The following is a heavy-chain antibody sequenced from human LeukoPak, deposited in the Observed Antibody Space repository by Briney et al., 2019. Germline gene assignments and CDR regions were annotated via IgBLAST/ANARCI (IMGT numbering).Heavy chain of an antibody. CDR1: GYTFTSYY. V-gene: IGHV1-46*01. CDR2: INPSGGST. J-gene: IGHJ5*02. Sequence: ASVKVSCKASGYTFTSYYMHWVRQAPGQGLEWMGIINPSGGSTTYAQTFQGRVTMTRDTSTSTVYMELSSMRSEDTAVYYCARGCGVSYDFWSGYYNNWFDPWGQGTLVTVSS. D-gene: IGHD3-3*01. CDR3: ARGCGVSYDFWSGYYNNWFDP.